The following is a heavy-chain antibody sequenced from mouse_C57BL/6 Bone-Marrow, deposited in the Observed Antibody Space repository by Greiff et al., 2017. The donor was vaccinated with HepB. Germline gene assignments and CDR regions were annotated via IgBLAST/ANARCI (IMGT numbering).Heavy chain of an antibody. CDR1: GYTFTSYW. D-gene: IGHD1-1*01. V-gene: IGHV1-5*01. CDR2: IYPGNSDT. J-gene: IGHJ2*01. CDR3: TRAPPPLRGDY. Sequence: EVQLQESGPVLARPGASVKMSCKTSGYTFTSYWMHWVKQRPGQGLEWIGAIYPGNSDTSYNQKFKGKAKLTAVTSASPAYRELSSLTNEDSAVYYCTRAPPPLRGDYWCQGTTLTVSS.